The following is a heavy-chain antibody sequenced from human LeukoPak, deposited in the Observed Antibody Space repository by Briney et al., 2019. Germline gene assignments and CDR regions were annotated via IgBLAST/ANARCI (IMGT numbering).Heavy chain of an antibody. CDR3: ARGYPRYCSGGSCYVFDY. J-gene: IGHJ4*02. V-gene: IGHV4-61*01. CDR2: IYYSGST. Sequence: TLSLTCTVSGGSISSGSYYWSWIRQPPGKGLEWIGYIYYSGSTNYNPSLKSRVTISVDTSKNQFSLKLSSVTAADTAVYYCARGYPRYCSGGSCYVFDYWGQGTLVTVSS. CDR1: GGSISSGSYY. D-gene: IGHD2-15*01.